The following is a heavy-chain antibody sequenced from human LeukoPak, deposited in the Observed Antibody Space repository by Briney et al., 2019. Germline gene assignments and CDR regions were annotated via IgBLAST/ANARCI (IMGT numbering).Heavy chain of an antibody. CDR2: INPNSGGT. J-gene: IGHJ4*02. V-gene: IGHV1-2*03. Sequence: LGASVTVSCKASGYTFTGYYMHWVRQAPGQGLEWMGWINPNSGGTNYAQKFQGRVTMTRDTSISTAYMELSRLRSDDTAVYYCARSPFMATIRGDFDYWGQGTLVTVSS. CDR3: ARSPFMATIRGDFDY. CDR1: GYTFTGYY. D-gene: IGHD5-12*01.